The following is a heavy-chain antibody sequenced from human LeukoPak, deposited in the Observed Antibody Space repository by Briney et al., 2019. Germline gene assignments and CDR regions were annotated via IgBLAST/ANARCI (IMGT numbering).Heavy chain of an antibody. V-gene: IGHV3-23*01. J-gene: IGHJ4*02. Sequence: GGSLILSCVASGFTFSTYAMNWVRQAPGKGLEWVSVIGDSSGRTFYADSVKGRFTISRDISKNILYLEMNSLRAEDTAVYYCAKILYAGGSNIFDYWGQGTLVTVSS. D-gene: IGHD2-8*02. CDR1: GFTFSTYA. CDR2: IGDSSGRT. CDR3: AKILYAGGSNIFDY.